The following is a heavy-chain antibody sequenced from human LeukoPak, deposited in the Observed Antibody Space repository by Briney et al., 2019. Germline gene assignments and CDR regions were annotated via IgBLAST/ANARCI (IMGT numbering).Heavy chain of an antibody. CDR3: AKDRWYSSGWYLKEAFDT. Sequence: PGGSLRLSCAASGFTFNTYAMSWVRQAPGEGLEWVAAISGSGGRTYYADSVKGRFTISRDSSTNTLYLQMESLRAEDTAVYYCAKDRWYSSGWYLKEAFDTWGQGTMVTVSS. CDR2: ISGSGGRT. J-gene: IGHJ3*02. V-gene: IGHV3-23*01. D-gene: IGHD6-19*01. CDR1: GFTFNTYA.